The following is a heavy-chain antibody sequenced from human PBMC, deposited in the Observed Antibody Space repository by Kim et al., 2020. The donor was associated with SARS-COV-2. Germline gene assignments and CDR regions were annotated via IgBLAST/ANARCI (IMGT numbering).Heavy chain of an antibody. CDR2: INHSGST. CDR3: ARGGDCSSTSCYIYYYGMDV. V-gene: IGHV4-34*01. CDR1: GGSFSGYY. D-gene: IGHD2-2*02. Sequence: SETLSLTCAVYGGSFSGYYWSWIRQPPGKGLEWIGEINHSGSTNYNPSLKSRVTISVDTSKNQFSLKLSSVTAADTAVYYCARGGDCSSTSCYIYYYGMDVWGQGTTVTVSS. J-gene: IGHJ6*02.